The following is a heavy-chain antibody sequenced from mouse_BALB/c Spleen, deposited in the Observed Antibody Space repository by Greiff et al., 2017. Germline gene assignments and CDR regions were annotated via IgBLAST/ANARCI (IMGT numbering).Heavy chain of an antibody. V-gene: IGHV2-9*02. CDR1: GFSLTSYG. D-gene: IGHD2-14*01. CDR2: IWAGGST. Sequence: QVQLKESGPGLVAPSQSLSITCTVSGFSLTSYGVHWVRQPPGKGLEWLGVIWAGGSTNYNSALMSRLSISKDNSKSQVFLKMNSLQTDDTAMYYCARGHYRYDWGQGTLVTVSA. CDR3: ARGHYRYD. J-gene: IGHJ3*01.